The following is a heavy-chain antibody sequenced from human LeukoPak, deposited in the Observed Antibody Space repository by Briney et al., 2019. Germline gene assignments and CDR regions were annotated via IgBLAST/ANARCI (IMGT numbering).Heavy chain of an antibody. CDR1: EFTFSSYA. CDR2: ISYDGSNK. V-gene: IGHV3-30-3*01. Sequence: GGSLRLSCAASEFTFSSYAMHWFRQAPGKGLKWVAVISYDGSNKYYADSVKGRFTISRDNSKNTLYVQMNSLRAEDTAVYYCARGSYDFWSGYYHWGQGTLVTVSS. CDR3: ARGSYDFWSGYYH. J-gene: IGHJ5*02. D-gene: IGHD3-3*01.